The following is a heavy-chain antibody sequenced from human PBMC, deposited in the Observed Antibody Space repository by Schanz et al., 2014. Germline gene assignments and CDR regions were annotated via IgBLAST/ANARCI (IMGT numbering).Heavy chain of an antibody. D-gene: IGHD1-26*01. Sequence: QVQLVESGGGVVQPGRSLRLSCAASGFTFSSYGMHWVRQAPGKGLEWVAVIWYDGSNEYYADSVKGRFTISRDNSKNTLSLQMNSLRAEDTAVYYCAKDGAGRAPDAFDIWGQGTMVTVSS. V-gene: IGHV3-33*06. CDR1: GFTFSSYG. CDR2: IWYDGSNE. J-gene: IGHJ3*02. CDR3: AKDGAGRAPDAFDI.